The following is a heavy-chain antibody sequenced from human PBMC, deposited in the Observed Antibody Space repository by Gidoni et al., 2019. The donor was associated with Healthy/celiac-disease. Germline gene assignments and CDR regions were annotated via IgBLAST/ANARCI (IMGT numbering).Heavy chain of an antibody. Sequence: QVQLVESGGGVVQPGRSLRLSCAASGFTFSRYGMHWVRQAPGKGLGWVAVICYDGSNKYYADSVKGRFTISRDNSKNTLYLQMNSLRAEDTAVYYCASLYYYDSSGYPNGMDVWGQGTTVTVSS. CDR3: ASLYYYDSSGYPNGMDV. CDR1: GFTFSRYG. J-gene: IGHJ6*02. D-gene: IGHD3-22*01. V-gene: IGHV3-33*01. CDR2: ICYDGSNK.